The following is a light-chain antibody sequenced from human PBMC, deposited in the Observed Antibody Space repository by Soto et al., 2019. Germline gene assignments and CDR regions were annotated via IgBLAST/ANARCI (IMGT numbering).Light chain of an antibody. V-gene: IGKV3-20*01. J-gene: IGKJ1*01. CDR3: QQYGSSGT. Sequence: EIVLTQSPATLSLSPGERATLSCRASQGVNSYLAWYQQKPGQAPRLLIYGASNRATGIPDRFSGSGSGTDFTLTISRLEPEDFAVYYCQQYGSSGTFGQGTKVDIK. CDR2: GAS. CDR1: QGVNSY.